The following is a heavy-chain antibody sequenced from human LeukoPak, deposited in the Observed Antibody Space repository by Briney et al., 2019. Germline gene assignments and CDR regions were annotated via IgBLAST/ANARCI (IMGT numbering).Heavy chain of an antibody. CDR3: AREAYDSSGTTSLTYFDY. Sequence: ASVKVSCKASGYTFTSYGISWVRQAPGQGLEWMGWISAYNGNTNYAQKLQGRVTMTTDTSTSTAYMELRSLRSDDTAVYYCAREAYDSSGTTSLTYFDYWGQGTLVTVSS. J-gene: IGHJ4*02. V-gene: IGHV1-18*01. D-gene: IGHD3-22*01. CDR2: ISAYNGNT. CDR1: GYTFTSYG.